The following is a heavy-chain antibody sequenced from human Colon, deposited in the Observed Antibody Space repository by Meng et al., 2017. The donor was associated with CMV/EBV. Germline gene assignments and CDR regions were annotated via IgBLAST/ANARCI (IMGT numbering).Heavy chain of an antibody. D-gene: IGHD5/OR15-5a*01. CDR1: EYTFTNYE. J-gene: IGHJ5*02. CDR3: ATKRSARGGVYFDP. V-gene: IGHV1-8*01. CDR2: MNPRFGNG. Sequence: ASVKVSCKTSEYTFTNYEINWVRQAAGQGLEWMGWMNPRFGNGGYGSKFQGRVTIIRDTSISTIYLELTNLTAEDTAVYYCATKRSARGGVYFDPWGQGTLVTVSS.